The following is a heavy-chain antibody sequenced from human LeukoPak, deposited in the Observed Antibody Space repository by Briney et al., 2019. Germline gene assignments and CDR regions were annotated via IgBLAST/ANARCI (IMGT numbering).Heavy chain of an antibody. J-gene: IGHJ5*02. CDR3: ARRWFGELLNEDNWFDP. V-gene: IGHV4-39*01. CDR2: IYYSGST. Sequence: PSETLSLTCTVSGGSISSSSYYWGWIRQPPRKGLEWIGSIYYSGSTYYNPSLKSRVTISVDTSKNQFSLKLSSVTAADTAVYYCARRWFGELLNEDNWFDPWGQGTLVTVSS. CDR1: GGSISSSSYY. D-gene: IGHD3-10*01.